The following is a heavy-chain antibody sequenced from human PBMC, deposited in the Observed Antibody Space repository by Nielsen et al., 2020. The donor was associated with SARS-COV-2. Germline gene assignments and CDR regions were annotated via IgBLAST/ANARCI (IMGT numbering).Heavy chain of an antibody. Sequence: GGSLRLSCEGSGFTFNKYPMHWVRQAPGRGLEWITIISYDGANQHYADSVKGRFSISRDNSSNTLYLQMNSLRAEDTAVYYCAKGDYLDLNGWYFDLWGRGTLVTVSS. CDR2: ISYDGANQ. CDR3: AKGDYLDLNGWYFDL. V-gene: IGHV3-30-3*01. CDR1: GFTFNKYP. J-gene: IGHJ2*01. D-gene: IGHD2/OR15-2a*01.